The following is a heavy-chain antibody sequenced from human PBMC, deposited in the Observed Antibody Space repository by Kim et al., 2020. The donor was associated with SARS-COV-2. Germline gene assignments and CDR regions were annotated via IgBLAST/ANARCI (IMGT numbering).Heavy chain of an antibody. J-gene: IGHJ6*02. CDR2: ISSSSSYT. Sequence: GGSLRLSCAASGFTFSDYYMSWIRQAPGKGLEWVSYISSSSSYTNYADSVKGRFTISRDNAKNSLYLKMNSLRAEDTAVYYCARAGGYSYGYGYYGMDVWGQGTTVTVSS. CDR3: ARAGGYSYGYGYYGMDV. D-gene: IGHD5-18*01. V-gene: IGHV3-11*05. CDR1: GFTFSDYY.